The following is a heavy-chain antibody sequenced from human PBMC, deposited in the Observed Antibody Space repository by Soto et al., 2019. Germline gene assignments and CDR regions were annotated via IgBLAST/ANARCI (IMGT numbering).Heavy chain of an antibody. V-gene: IGHV1-18*01. J-gene: IGHJ4*02. CDR2: ISAYNGNT. D-gene: IGHD5-18*01. Sequence: QVQLVQSGAEVKKPGASVKVSCKASGYTFTSYLITWVQQAPGQGLEWMGWISAYNGNTIYAQNLQGRVTLTTDTSTNTAYVELRSLRSDDTAVYYCARRGYSHDLDYWGQGTLVSVSS. CDR3: ARRGYSHDLDY. CDR1: GYTFTSYL.